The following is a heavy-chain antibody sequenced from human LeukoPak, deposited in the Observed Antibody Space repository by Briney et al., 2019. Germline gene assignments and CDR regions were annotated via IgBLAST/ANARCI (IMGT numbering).Heavy chain of an antibody. J-gene: IGHJ4*02. V-gene: IGHV4-39*07. CDR2: IYYSGST. D-gene: IGHD4-17*01. CDR3: ARGRSYEYGDYDF. Sequence: SETLSLTCTVSGGSISSSSYYWGWIRQPPGKGLEWIGSIYYSGSTYYNPSLRSRVTVSLDTSKNQFSLNLNSVTAADSAIYYCARGRSYEYGDYDFWGQGTLVTVSS. CDR1: GGSISSSSYY.